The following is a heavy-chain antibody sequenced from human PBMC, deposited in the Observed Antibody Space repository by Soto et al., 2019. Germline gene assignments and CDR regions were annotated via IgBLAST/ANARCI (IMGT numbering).Heavy chain of an antibody. J-gene: IGHJ4*02. V-gene: IGHV3-30*19. CDR2: TSYDGNNK. D-gene: IGHD3-16*01. CDR1: GFRFKSFV. CDR3: ARWGTTGGFDL. Sequence: QVQLVESGGGVVQPGTSLRLSCAASGFRFKSFVMHWVRLAPGKGLEWVAFTSYDGNNKDYGDSVKGQFTVSRDNSQNTLHLQMDFLRPEDTALYYCARWGTTGGFDLWGQGTLVSVSS.